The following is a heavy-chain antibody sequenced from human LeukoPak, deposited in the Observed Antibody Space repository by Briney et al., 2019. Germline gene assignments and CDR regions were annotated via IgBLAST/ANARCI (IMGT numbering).Heavy chain of an antibody. CDR2: TDPSDSYT. J-gene: IGHJ4*02. CDR3: ARLGGPVEPFDY. V-gene: IGHV5-10-1*01. CDR1: GYSFTSYW. Sequence: GQSLRISCKGSGYSFTSYWISWVRQMPGKGLEWMGRTDPSDSYTNYSPSFQGHVTISADKSISTAYLQWSSLKALDTAMYYCARLGGPVEPFDYWGQGTLVTVSS. D-gene: IGHD1-26*01.